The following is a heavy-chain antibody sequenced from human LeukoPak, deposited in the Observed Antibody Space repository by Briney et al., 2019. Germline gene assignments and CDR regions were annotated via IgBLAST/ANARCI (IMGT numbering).Heavy chain of an antibody. CDR2: INPSGGST. CDR3: ARDRRYSSSWYPRGSYWYFDL. CDR1: GYTFSSYY. D-gene: IGHD6-13*01. Sequence: ASVKVSCKASGYTFSSYYMHWVRQAPGQGLEWMGIINPSGGSTSYAQKFQGRVTMTRDTSTSTVYMELSSLRSEDTAVYYCARDRRYSSSWYPRGSYWYFDLWGRGTLVTVSS. V-gene: IGHV1-46*01. J-gene: IGHJ2*01.